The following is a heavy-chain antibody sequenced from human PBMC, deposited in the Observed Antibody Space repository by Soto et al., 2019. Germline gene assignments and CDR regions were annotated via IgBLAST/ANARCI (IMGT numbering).Heavy chain of an antibody. CDR3: ARVSSSCSLGYYYYYYMDV. CDR1: GFTFSSYW. Sequence: PGGSLRLSCAASGFTFSSYWMSWVRQAPGKGLEWVANIKQDGSEKYYVDSVKGRFTISRDNAKNSLYLQMNSLRAEDTAVYYCARVSSSCSLGYYYYYYMDVWGKATTVTVSS. J-gene: IGHJ6*03. D-gene: IGHD6-19*01. V-gene: IGHV3-7*01. CDR2: IKQDGSEK.